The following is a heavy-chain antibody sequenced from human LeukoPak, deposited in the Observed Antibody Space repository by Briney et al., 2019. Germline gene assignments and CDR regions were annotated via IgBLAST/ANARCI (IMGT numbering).Heavy chain of an antibody. CDR3: AKDRGYCSGGSCYPHFTFDY. Sequence: GGSLRLSCAASGFTFSSYGMHWVRQAPGKGLEWVAFIRYDGSNKYYADSVKGRFTISRDNSKNTLYLQMNSLRAEDTAVYYCAKDRGYCSGGSCYPHFTFDYWGQGTLVTVSS. CDR2: IRYDGSNK. J-gene: IGHJ4*02. D-gene: IGHD2-15*01. V-gene: IGHV3-30*02. CDR1: GFTFSSYG.